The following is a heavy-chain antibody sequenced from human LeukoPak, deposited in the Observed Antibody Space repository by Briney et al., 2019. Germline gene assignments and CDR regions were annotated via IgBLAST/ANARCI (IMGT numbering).Heavy chain of an antibody. V-gene: IGHV4-38-2*02. CDR2: IYNSGST. CDR1: GYSISSGYF. CDR3: ARGVVDGLGVRFDP. Sequence: SETLSLTCTVSGYSISSGYFWGWIRQPPGKGLEWIGTIYNSGSTYYNASLESRVTISVDTSKNQFSLKLSSVTAADTAVYYCARGVVDGLGVRFDPWGQGTLVTVSS. D-gene: IGHD2-2*01. J-gene: IGHJ5*02.